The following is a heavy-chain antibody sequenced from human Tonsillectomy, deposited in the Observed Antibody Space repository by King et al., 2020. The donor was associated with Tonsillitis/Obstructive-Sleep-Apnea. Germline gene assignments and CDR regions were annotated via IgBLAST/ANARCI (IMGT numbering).Heavy chain of an antibody. V-gene: IGHV1-69*01. J-gene: IGHJ4*02. CDR1: GGTFSSYA. D-gene: IGHD3-10*01. CDR2: IIPIFGTA. CDR3: ASGPGEERGRITMVQGVI. Sequence: QLVQSGAEVKKPGSSVKVSCKASGGTFSSYAISWVRQAPGQGLEWMGGIIPIFGTANYAQKFQGRVTITADESTSTAYMELSSLRSEDTAVYYCASGPGEERGRITMVQGVIWGRGTLVTVSS.